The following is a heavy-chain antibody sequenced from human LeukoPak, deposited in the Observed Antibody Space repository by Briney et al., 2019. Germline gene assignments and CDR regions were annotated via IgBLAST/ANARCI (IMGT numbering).Heavy chain of an antibody. Sequence: GGSLRLSCAASGFTFSNAWMSWVRQAPGKGLEWVGRIKSKTDGGTTDYAAPVKGRFTISRDDSKNTLYLQMNSLKTEDTAVYYCTTGTSLYYDFWSGYPVGTDVWGQGTTVTVSS. CDR3: TTGTSLYYDFWSGYPVGTDV. J-gene: IGHJ6*02. CDR2: IKSKTDGGTT. D-gene: IGHD3-3*01. V-gene: IGHV3-15*01. CDR1: GFTFSNAW.